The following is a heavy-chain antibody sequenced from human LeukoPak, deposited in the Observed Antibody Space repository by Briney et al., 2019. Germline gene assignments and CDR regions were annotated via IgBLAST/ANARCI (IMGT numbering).Heavy chain of an antibody. CDR2: INHSGST. J-gene: IGHJ4*02. V-gene: IGHV4-34*01. Sequence: SETLSLTCAVYGGSFSGYYWSWIRQPPGKGLEWIGEINHSGSTNYNPSLKSRVTISVDTSKNQFSLKLSSVTAADTAVYYCAMSVDTAMAEGGFDYWGQGTLVTVSS. D-gene: IGHD5-18*01. CDR1: GGSFSGYY. CDR3: AMSVDTAMAEGGFDY.